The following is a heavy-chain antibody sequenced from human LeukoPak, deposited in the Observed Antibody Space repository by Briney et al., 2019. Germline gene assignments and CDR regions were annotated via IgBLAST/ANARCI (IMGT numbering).Heavy chain of an antibody. CDR2: IYYSGST. J-gene: IGHJ4*02. V-gene: IGHV4-39*07. D-gene: IGHD6-13*01. CDR3: ARASRPGIAAAGPDY. CDR1: GGSISSSSFY. Sequence: SETLSLTCTVSGGSISSSSFYWGWIRQPPGKGLEWIGNIYYSGSTYYNPSLKSRVTISVDTSKNQFSLKLSSVTAADTAVYYCARASRPGIAAAGPDYWGQGTLVTVSS.